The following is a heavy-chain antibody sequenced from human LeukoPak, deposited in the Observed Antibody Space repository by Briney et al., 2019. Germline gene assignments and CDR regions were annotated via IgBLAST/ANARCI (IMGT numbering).Heavy chain of an antibody. V-gene: IGHV4-59*01. CDR2: IYYTGLT. Sequence: AGTLALTCTVSGGSRSGCYWDWIRQPPGKGLEWLGYIYYTGLTNYNPSLGTRITMSVDTSKNQFSLKLSSVTAADTAVYYCGRWNEGWDHLGQGTLVTVSS. CDR1: GGSRSGCY. D-gene: IGHD1-1*01. J-gene: IGHJ4*02. CDR3: GRWNEGWDH.